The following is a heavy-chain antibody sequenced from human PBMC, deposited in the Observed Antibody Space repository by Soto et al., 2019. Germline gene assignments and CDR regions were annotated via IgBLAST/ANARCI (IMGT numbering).Heavy chain of an antibody. CDR2: VYYTGST. V-gene: IGHV4-34*01. J-gene: IGHJ4*02. CDR1: GGSFNSNY. Sequence: SETLSLTCAVFGGSFNSNYWSWVRQPPGKGLEWIGEVYYTGSTNYNPSLKSRVTISADTSQKQFSLKLTSVTAADTARYYCASARWDYWGQGTLVTVSS. CDR3: ASARWDY.